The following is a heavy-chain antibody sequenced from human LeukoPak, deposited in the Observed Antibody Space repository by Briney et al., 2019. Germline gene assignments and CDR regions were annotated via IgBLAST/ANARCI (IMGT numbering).Heavy chain of an antibody. Sequence: GGSLRLSCAASGFTFSSYAMSWVRQAPGKGLEWVSAISGSGGSTYYADSVKGRFTISRDNSKNTLYLQMNSLRAEDTAVYYCARSSAMIVVVITHFDYWGQGTPVTVSS. CDR1: GFTFSSYA. D-gene: IGHD3-22*01. V-gene: IGHV3-23*01. CDR2: ISGSGGST. CDR3: ARSSAMIVVVITHFDY. J-gene: IGHJ4*02.